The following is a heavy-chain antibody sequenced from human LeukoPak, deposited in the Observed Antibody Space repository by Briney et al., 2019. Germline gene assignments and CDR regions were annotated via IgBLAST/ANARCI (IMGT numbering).Heavy chain of an antibody. Sequence: PSETLSLTCAVYGGSLSGYYWGWIRQSPGKGLEWIGEINHTGSTNYNPSLKSRVTISVDTSKNQFSLKLSSVTAADTAVYYCAMSITMIIVIIKRPPTIDYWGQGTLVTVSS. V-gene: IGHV4-34*01. CDR1: GGSLSGYY. CDR2: INHTGST. J-gene: IGHJ4*02. CDR3: AMSITMIIVIIKRPPTIDY. D-gene: IGHD3-22*01.